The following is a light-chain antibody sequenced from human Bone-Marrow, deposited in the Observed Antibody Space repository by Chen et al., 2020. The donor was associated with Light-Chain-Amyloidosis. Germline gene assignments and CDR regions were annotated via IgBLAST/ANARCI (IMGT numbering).Light chain of an antibody. CDR3: QNYYSAPFT. V-gene: IGKV1-27*01. CDR2: AAR. Sequence: IQITQSPSSLAASVGDRVALTCRASRSISFFLAWYQQKPGRLPRLLIYAARTLQSGFPSRFSGSTSGTDFTLTISSLQPEDVAAYYCQNYYSAPFTFGPGTKVDIK. J-gene: IGKJ3*01. CDR1: RSISFF.